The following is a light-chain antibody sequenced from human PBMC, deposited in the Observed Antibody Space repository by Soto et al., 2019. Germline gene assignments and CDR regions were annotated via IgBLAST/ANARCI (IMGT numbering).Light chain of an antibody. CDR2: AAS. J-gene: IGKJ1*01. CDR3: QQYIGFLWT. Sequence: DIHMTQSPSTLSASVGDRVTITCRASQSIRNWLAWYQQKPGRAPQLLIYAASPWERGVPLRFSGSGSGTEFTLTISSLQHDDLAPSYCQQYIGFLWTFGQGTKVEIK. V-gene: IGKV1-5*01. CDR1: QSIRNW.